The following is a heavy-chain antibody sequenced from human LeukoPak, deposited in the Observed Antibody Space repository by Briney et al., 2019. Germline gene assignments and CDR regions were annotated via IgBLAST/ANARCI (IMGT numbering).Heavy chain of an antibody. V-gene: IGHV4-4*07. Sequence: PSETLSLTSTVSGGSISSYYWSWIRQPAGKGLEWFGRIYTSGSTNYNPSLKSRVTISVDTSKNQFSLKLSSVTAADTAVYYCARETSQKGAHYMDVWGKGTTVTISS. J-gene: IGHJ6*03. CDR3: ARETSQKGAHYMDV. D-gene: IGHD3-16*01. CDR1: GGSISSYY. CDR2: IYTSGST.